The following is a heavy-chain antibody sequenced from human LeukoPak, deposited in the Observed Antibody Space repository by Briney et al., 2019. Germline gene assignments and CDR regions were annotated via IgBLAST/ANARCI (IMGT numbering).Heavy chain of an antibody. CDR1: GYTLTQLS. D-gene: IGHD2-2*01. Sequence: GASVKVSCKVSGYTLTQLSMHWVRQAPGKGLEWMGGFDPEDGETIYAQKFQGRVTMTEDTSTDTAYMELSSLRSQDTAVYYCAKLCSSTSCYRGDDYWGQGTLVTVSS. V-gene: IGHV1-24*01. J-gene: IGHJ4*02. CDR2: FDPEDGET. CDR3: AKLCSSTSCYRGDDY.